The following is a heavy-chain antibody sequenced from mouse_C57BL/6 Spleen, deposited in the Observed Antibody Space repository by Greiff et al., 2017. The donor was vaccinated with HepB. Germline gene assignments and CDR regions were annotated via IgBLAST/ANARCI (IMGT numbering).Heavy chain of an antibody. CDR2: IYPGDGDT. J-gene: IGHJ2*01. CDR3: ARFSDGDYDD. Sequence: QVQLQQSGPELVKPGASVKISCKASGYAFSSSWMNWVKQRPGKGLEWIGRIYPGDGDTNYNGKFKGKATLTADKSSSTAYMQLSSLTSEDSAVYFCARFSDGDYDDWGQGTTLTVSS. V-gene: IGHV1-82*01. D-gene: IGHD2-13*01. CDR1: GYAFSSSW.